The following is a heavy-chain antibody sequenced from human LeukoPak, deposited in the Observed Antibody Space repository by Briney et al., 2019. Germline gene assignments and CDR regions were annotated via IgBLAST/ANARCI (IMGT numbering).Heavy chain of an antibody. Sequence: ASVKVSCEASGYTFTSYGISWVRQAPGQGLEWMGWISAYNGNTNYAQKLQGRVTMTTDTSTSTAYMELRSLRSDDTAVYYCARRGYDILTGYPSNPYYYYYMDVWGKGTTVTVSS. CDR2: ISAYNGNT. V-gene: IGHV1-18*01. D-gene: IGHD3-9*01. J-gene: IGHJ6*03. CDR1: GYTFTSYG. CDR3: ARRGYDILTGYPSNPYYYYYMDV.